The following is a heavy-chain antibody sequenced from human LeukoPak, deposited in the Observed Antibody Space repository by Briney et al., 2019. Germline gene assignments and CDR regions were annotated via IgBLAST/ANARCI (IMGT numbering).Heavy chain of an antibody. Sequence: GGSLRLSCAASGFTFSSYGMHWVRQAPGAGREGVAVIWYDGSNKYYADSVKGRFTISRDNSKNTLYLQMNSLRAKDTAVYYCAKHGIAARWGAFDIWGQGTMVTVSS. D-gene: IGHD6-6*01. CDR3: AKHGIAARWGAFDI. CDR1: GFTFSSYG. CDR2: IWYDGSNK. V-gene: IGHV3-33*06. J-gene: IGHJ3*02.